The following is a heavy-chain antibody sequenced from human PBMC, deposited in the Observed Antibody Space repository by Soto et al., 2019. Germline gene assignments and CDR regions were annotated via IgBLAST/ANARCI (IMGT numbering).Heavy chain of an antibody. CDR3: ARALTYYYDSSGSTGY. J-gene: IGHJ4*02. Sequence: PGGSLRLSCAASGFTFSDYYMSWIRQAPGKGLEWVSYISSSSSYTNYADSVKGRFTISRDNAKNSLYLQMNSLRAEDTAVYYCARALTYYYDSSGSTGYWGQGTLVTVSS. CDR1: GFTFSDYY. CDR2: ISSSSSYT. D-gene: IGHD3-22*01. V-gene: IGHV3-11*06.